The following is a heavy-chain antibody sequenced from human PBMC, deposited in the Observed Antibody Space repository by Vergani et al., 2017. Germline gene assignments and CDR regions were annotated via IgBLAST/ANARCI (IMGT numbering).Heavy chain of an antibody. CDR1: GGSINSHNYY. J-gene: IGHJ4*02. CDR2: IHTSGST. Sequence: VQLHESGPGLVTPSQTLSLTCTVSGGSINSHNYYWSWIRQPAGKGLECIGRIHTSGSTNYNPSLKSRVTMSEDSSKNQFSLNLTSVTAAETAVYFCGRGSCLVVSCYKPLFDYLGQGILVTVSS. CDR3: GRGSCLVVSCYKPLFDY. D-gene: IGHD1-1*01. V-gene: IGHV4-61*02.